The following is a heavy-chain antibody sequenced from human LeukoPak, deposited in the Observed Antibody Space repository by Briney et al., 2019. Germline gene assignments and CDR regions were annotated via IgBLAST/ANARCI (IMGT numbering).Heavy chain of an antibody. Sequence: RSGGSLRLSCAAAGFTFSNYAMTWVRQAPGRGLEWVSSISGSGGSTYYADSVKGRFTISRDNSKNTLYLQMNSLRAEDTAVYYCARVREAADADYWGQGTLVTVSS. V-gene: IGHV3-23*01. J-gene: IGHJ4*02. CDR1: GFTFSNYA. CDR3: ARVREAADADY. CDR2: ISGSGGST.